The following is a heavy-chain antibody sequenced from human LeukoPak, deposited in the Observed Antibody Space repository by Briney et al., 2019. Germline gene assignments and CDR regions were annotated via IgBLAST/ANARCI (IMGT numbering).Heavy chain of an antibody. Sequence: PGGSLRLSCGAWGFTFSSYWMHGVRQAPGKGLVWVSRINSYGSSTRYADSVKGRFTIPRDSTRNAVYLQMNTLSAEDTAVYYCGRDLKGYTSSGGVDYWGQGTLVIVPS. CDR1: GFTFSSYW. CDR2: INSYGSST. CDR3: GRDLKGYTSSGGVDY. J-gene: IGHJ4*02. V-gene: IGHV3-74*01. D-gene: IGHD6-13*01.